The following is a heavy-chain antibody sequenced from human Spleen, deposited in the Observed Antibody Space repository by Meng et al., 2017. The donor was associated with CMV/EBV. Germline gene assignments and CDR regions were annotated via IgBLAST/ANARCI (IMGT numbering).Heavy chain of an antibody. CDR2: IVPVVAAT. D-gene: IGHD3-10*01. V-gene: IGHV1-69*06. Sequence: SVKVSCKASGGTFDIHAINWVRQAPGQGLEWMEGIVPVVAATKYAQRLQGRVTIKADKSTNTAYMELSSLSSEDTAVYYCARSRRLLYAFDTWGQGTMVTVSS. J-gene: IGHJ3*02. CDR3: ARSRRLLYAFDT. CDR1: GGTFDIHA.